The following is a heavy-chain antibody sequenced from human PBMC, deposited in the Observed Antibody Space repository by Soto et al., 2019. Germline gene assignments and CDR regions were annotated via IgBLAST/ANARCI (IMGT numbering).Heavy chain of an antibody. D-gene: IGHD3-10*01. V-gene: IGHV3-23*01. Sequence: EVQLLESGGGLVQPGGSLTLSCAASGFTFTSYAMSWVRQAPGKGLEWVSAISDGGGGTYYADSVKGRFTISRDNSKNTLYLQMNSLRAEDTAVYYCAKGLASGSTVGWRFDNWGQGSLVTVSS. CDR1: GFTFTSYA. J-gene: IGHJ4*02. CDR2: ISDGGGGT. CDR3: AKGLASGSTVGWRFDN.